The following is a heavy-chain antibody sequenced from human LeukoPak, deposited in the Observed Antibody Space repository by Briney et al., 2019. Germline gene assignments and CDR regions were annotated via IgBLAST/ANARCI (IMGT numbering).Heavy chain of an antibody. J-gene: IGHJ3*02. Sequence: GGSLRLSCSASGFTFSSYAMHWVRQAPGKGLEYVSAISSNGGSTYYADSLKGRFTISRDNAKNSLYLQMNSLRAEDTAVYYCARELGAFDIWGQGTMVTVSS. D-gene: IGHD7-27*01. CDR2: ISSNGGST. CDR1: GFTFSSYA. CDR3: ARELGAFDI. V-gene: IGHV3-64*04.